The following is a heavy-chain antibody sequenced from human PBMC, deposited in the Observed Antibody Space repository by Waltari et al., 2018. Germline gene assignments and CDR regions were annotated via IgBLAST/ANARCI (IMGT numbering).Heavy chain of an antibody. D-gene: IGHD3-22*01. CDR1: GFTFSSYG. V-gene: IGHV3-33*01. CDR2: IWYDGSNK. Sequence: QVQLVESGGGVVQPGRSLRLSCAASGFTFSSYGMHWVRQAPGKGLEWVAVIWYDGSNKYYADSVKGRFTISRDNSKNTLYLQMNSLRAEDTAVYYCARDQSPILMIGYDSSGFDAFDIWGQGTMVTVSS. CDR3: ARDQSPILMIGYDSSGFDAFDI. J-gene: IGHJ3*02.